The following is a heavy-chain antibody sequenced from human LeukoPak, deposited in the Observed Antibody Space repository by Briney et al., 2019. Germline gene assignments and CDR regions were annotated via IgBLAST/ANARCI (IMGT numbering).Heavy chain of an antibody. CDR1: GGXFSGYD. CDR3: ARGYRGRSSSWYVN. CDR2: INHSGST. J-gene: IGHJ4*02. Sequence: PSETLSLTCAVYGGXFSGYDCSWIRQPPGKGLEWIGEINHSGSTNYNPSLKSRGTISADTSKKQFSLKLSSVTAADTAVYYCARGYRGRSSSWYVNWGQGTLVTVSS. D-gene: IGHD6-13*01. V-gene: IGHV4-34*01.